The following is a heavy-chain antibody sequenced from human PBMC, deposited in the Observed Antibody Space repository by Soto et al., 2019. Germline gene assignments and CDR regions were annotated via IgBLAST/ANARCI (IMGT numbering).Heavy chain of an antibody. Sequence: PSETLSLTCAVSGGSIISGGYSFSCIRQPPWNGLEWIGYIYHSGSTYYNPSLKSRVTISVDRSKNQFSLKLSSVTAADTAVYYCARDGRRGYSYGYGWFDPWGQGTLVTVSS. CDR3: ARDGRRGYSYGYGWFDP. CDR1: GGSIISGGYS. J-gene: IGHJ5*02. V-gene: IGHV4-30-2*01. D-gene: IGHD5-18*01. CDR2: IYHSGST.